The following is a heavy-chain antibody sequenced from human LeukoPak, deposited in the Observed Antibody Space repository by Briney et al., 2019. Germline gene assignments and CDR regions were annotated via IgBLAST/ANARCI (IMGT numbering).Heavy chain of an antibody. D-gene: IGHD5-24*01. J-gene: IGHJ5*02. CDR1: GYTLTELS. Sequence: ASVKVSCKVSGYTLTELSMHWVRQAPGKGLEWMGGFDPEDGETIYAQKFQGRVTMTEDTSTDTAYMELSSLRSEDTAVYYCARGGDGYNPEMAWFDPWGQGTLVTVSS. CDR3: ARGGDGYNPEMAWFDP. V-gene: IGHV1-24*01. CDR2: FDPEDGET.